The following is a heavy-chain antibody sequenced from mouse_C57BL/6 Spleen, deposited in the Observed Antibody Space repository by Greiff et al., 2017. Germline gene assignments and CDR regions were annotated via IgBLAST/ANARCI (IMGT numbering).Heavy chain of an antibody. J-gene: IGHJ1*03. CDR3: AREDYYGSSPYWYFDV. CDR1: GFTFSDYG. D-gene: IGHD1-1*01. CDR2: ISSGSSTI. Sequence: EVQGVESGGGLVKPGGSLKLSCAASGFTFSDYGMHWVRQAPEKGLEWVAYISSGSSTIYYADTVKGRFTISRDNAKNTLFLQMTSLRSEDTAMYYCAREDYYGSSPYWYFDVWGTGTTVTVSS. V-gene: IGHV5-17*01.